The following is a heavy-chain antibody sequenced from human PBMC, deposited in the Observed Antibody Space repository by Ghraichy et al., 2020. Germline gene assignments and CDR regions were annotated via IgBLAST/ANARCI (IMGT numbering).Heavy chain of an antibody. CDR2: IYYTGST. CDR3: ARCPKYSGYDFAEPYYYYGLDV. CDR1: GGSISGYY. D-gene: IGHD5-12*01. Sequence: SQTLSLTCTVSGGSISGYYWSWIRQSPGKGLEWIGYIYYTGSTNYNPSLKSRVTISVDTSKNQFSLKLSSVTAADTAVYYCARCPKYSGYDFAEPYYYYGLDVWGQGTTVIVSS. J-gene: IGHJ6*02. V-gene: IGHV4-59*01.